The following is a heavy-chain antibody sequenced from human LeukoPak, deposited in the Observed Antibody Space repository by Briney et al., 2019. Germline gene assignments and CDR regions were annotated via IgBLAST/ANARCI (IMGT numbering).Heavy chain of an antibody. CDR2: ISAYNGNT. J-gene: IGHJ5*02. V-gene: IGHV1-18*01. D-gene: IGHD5-18*01. CDR1: GYTFTSYG. CDR3: AREESGYSYGHNWFDP. Sequence: ASVKVSCKASGYTFTSYGISWVRQAPGQGLEWMGWISAYNGNTNYAQKLQGRVTMTTDTSTSTAYMELRSLRSDDTAVYYCAREESGYSYGHNWFDPWGQGTLVTVSS.